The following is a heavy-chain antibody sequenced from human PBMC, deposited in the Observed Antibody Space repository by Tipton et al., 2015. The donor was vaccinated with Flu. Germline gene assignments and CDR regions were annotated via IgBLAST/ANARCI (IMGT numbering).Heavy chain of an antibody. Sequence: TLSLTCSVSGDSIGSDYYWAWIRQPLGKGLDYIGQISSSGSTNNNPSLKSRVTMSLDTSRNQVSLQLTSVTAADSAVYYCARMRARDCTLGVCYLWYFDLWGRGTPVTVSS. CDR3: ARMRARDCTLGVCYLWYFDL. V-gene: IGHV4-38-2*01. D-gene: IGHD2-8*01. CDR1: GDSIGSDYY. CDR2: ISSSGST. J-gene: IGHJ2*01.